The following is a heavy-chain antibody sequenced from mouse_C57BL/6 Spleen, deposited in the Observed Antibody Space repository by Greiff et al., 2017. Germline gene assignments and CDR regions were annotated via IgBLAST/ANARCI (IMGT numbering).Heavy chain of an antibody. J-gene: IGHJ1*03. CDR1: GYTFTSYT. CDR3: GGGYYGCDEGYFDV. CDR2: INPSSGYT. V-gene: IGHV1-4*01. Sequence: QVQLQQSGAELARPGASVKMSCKASGYTFTSYTMHWVKQRPGQGLEWIGYINPSSGYTKYNQKFKDKATLTADKSSSTAYMQLSSLTSEDSAVYYCGGGYYGCDEGYFDVWGTGTTVTVSS. D-gene: IGHD2-14*01.